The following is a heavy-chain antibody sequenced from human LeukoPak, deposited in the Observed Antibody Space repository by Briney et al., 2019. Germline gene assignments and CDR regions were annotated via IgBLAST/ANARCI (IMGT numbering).Heavy chain of an antibody. CDR2: INHSGST. V-gene: IGHV4-34*01. CDR3: ARRKKRNVLLWFGELSNFDY. D-gene: IGHD3-10*01. J-gene: IGHJ4*02. Sequence: ETLRLSCAASGFIFSNHGMNWIRQPPGKGLEWIGEINHSGSTNYNPSLKSRVTISVDTSKNQFSLKLSSVTAADTAVYYCARRKKRNVLLWFGELSNFDYWGQGTLVTVSS. CDR1: GFIFSNHG.